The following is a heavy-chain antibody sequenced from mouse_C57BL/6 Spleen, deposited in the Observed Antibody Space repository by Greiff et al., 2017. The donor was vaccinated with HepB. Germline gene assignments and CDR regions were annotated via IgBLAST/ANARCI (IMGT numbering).Heavy chain of an antibody. CDR1: GYTFTSYW. D-gene: IGHD1-1*01. CDR3: ARSHYYGSSYDYYAMDY. V-gene: IGHV1-55*01. J-gene: IGHJ4*01. CDR2: IYPGSGST. Sequence: QVHVKQPGAELVKPGASVKMSCKASGYTFTSYWITWVKQRPGQGLEWIGDIYPGSGSTNYNEKFKSKATLTVDTSSSTAYMQLSSLTSEDSAVYYCARSHYYGSSYDYYAMDYWGQGTSVTVSS.